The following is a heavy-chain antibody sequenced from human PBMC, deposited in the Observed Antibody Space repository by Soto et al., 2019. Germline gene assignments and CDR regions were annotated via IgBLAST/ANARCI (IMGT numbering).Heavy chain of an antibody. Sequence: QITLKESGPTLVKPTQTLTLTCTFAGFSLSTSGVGVGWIRQPPGKALEWLALIYGDEDKRYSPSLKSRLTSTQATSNSQGLLIMTKMDPVATATYYCARRPGVGLAHFDYCGQGTLVTVSS. J-gene: IGHJ4*02. CDR3: ARRPGVGLAHFDY. CDR1: GFSLSTSGVG. D-gene: IGHD1-26*01. V-gene: IGHV2-5*02. CDR2: IYGDEDK.